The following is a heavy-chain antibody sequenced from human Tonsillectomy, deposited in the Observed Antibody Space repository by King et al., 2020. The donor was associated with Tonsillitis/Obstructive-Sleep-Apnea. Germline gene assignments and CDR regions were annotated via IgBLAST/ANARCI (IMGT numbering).Heavy chain of an antibody. CDR3: ARAVPFFYYMDV. J-gene: IGHJ6*03. D-gene: IGHD3-3*01. Sequence: VQLVESGAEVKKPGASVKVSCKASHYTFTSYDISWERQAPGQGLEWMGWINSYNGTTKNAQKLQGRVTMTTDTSTSTAYMELRSLRSDDTAVYYCARAVPFFYYMDVWGKGTTVTVSS. V-gene: IGHV1-18*01. CDR2: INSYNGTT. CDR1: HYTFTSYD.